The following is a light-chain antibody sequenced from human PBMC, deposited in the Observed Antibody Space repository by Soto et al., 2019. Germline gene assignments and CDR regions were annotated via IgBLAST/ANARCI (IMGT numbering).Light chain of an antibody. Sequence: QAVVTQPPSVSGAPGQTVTISCTGSSSNIGAPFDVHWYQHLPGTAPKLLIYGNSNRPSGVPDRFSASKSGTSASLAVTGLQAEDEADYYCQSYDSSLRGSVFGGGTQLTVL. CDR2: GNS. CDR1: SSNIGAPFD. V-gene: IGLV1-40*01. CDR3: QSYDSSLRGSV. J-gene: IGLJ3*02.